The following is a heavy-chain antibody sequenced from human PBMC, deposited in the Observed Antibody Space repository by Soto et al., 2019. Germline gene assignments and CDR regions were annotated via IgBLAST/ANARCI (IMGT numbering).Heavy chain of an antibody. D-gene: IGHD3-10*01. V-gene: IGHV1-18*01. Sequence: QVELVQSGPEVTKPGTSVKVSCKTSGYSFSAFGLTWVRQAPGQGLEGMGWSVAGSGNLGYAESFQGRLTVTTDRSTNTGYMELRSLTSYDTARYYCARVAGYGSGSRHCDNWAQGTLVTVSS. CDR2: SVAGSGNL. CDR3: ARVAGYGSGSRHCDN. CDR1: GYSFSAFG. J-gene: IGHJ4*02.